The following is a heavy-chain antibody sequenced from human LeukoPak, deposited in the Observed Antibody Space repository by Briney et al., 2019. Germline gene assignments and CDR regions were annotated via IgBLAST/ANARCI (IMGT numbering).Heavy chain of an antibody. J-gene: IGHJ4*02. D-gene: IGHD5-18*01. CDR2: IKQDGSEK. Sequence: GGSPRLSCAASGFTFSSYWMSWVRQAPGKGLEWVANIKQDGSEKYYVDSVKGRFTISRDNAKNSLYLQMNSLRAEDTAVYYCARVITEGGYSYGTFDYWGQGTLVTVSS. V-gene: IGHV3-7*04. CDR3: ARVITEGGYSYGTFDY. CDR1: GFTFSSYW.